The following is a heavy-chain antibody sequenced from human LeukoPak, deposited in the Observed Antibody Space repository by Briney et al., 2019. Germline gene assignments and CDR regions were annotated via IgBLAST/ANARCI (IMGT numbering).Heavy chain of an antibody. V-gene: IGHV4-38-2*02. CDR2: LYHSGST. D-gene: IGHD1-26*01. Sequence: SEALSLTCTGSGYSISSYYYGGLIRQPPGKGLGWIGSLYHSGSTYYNPSLKSRVNISVDTSKNQFSLKLSSVTAADTAVYYCASSMGAYSAFDTWGQGTMVTVSS. CDR1: GYSISSYYY. CDR3: ASSMGAYSAFDT. J-gene: IGHJ3*02.